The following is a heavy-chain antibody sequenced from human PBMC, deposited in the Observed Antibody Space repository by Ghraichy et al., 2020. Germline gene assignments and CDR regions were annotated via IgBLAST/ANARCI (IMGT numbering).Heavy chain of an antibody. J-gene: IGHJ4*02. D-gene: IGHD5-18*01. CDR2: ISGSGGTA. CDR1: GFTFTNYG. Sequence: GGSLRLSCAGSGFTFTNYGMSWVRQSPGKGLEWVSAISGSGGTAYYADSVKGRFTISRDNSKNTVYLQMNSLRAEDTALYYCANGVGYSFGSLHAPCQYWGQGALVTVSS. CDR3: ANGVGYSFGSLHAPCQY. V-gene: IGHV3-23*01.